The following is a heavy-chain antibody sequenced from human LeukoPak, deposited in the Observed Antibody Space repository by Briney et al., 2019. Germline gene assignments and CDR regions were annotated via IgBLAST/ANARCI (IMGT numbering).Heavy chain of an antibody. CDR1: GFTFSSYA. J-gene: IGHJ4*02. D-gene: IGHD3-22*01. CDR3: ANVASFIYYDSTGGYFDY. V-gene: IGHV3-23*01. Sequence: PGGSLRLSCAASGFTFSSYAMSWVRQAPGKGLEWVSAISGRGGDTYYADAVKGRFTIARDNSKNTLYLQMNSLRAEDTAIYYCANVASFIYYDSTGGYFDYWGQGTLVTVSS. CDR2: ISGRGGDT.